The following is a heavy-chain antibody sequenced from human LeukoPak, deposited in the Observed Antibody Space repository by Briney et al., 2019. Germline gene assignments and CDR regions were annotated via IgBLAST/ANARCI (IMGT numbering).Heavy chain of an antibody. CDR2: IYSGGST. Sequence: GGSLRLSCAASGFTVSSNYMSWVRQAPGKGLEWASVIYSGGSTYYADSVKGRFAISRDNSKNTLYLQMNSLRVEDTAVYYCASLTDYWGQGTLVTVSS. CDR1: GFTVSSNY. V-gene: IGHV3-66*01. CDR3: ASLTDY. J-gene: IGHJ4*02.